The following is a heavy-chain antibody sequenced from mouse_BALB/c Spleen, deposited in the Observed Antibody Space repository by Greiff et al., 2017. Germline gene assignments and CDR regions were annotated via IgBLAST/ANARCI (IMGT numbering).Heavy chain of an antibody. CDR2: INPSSGYT. V-gene: IGHV1-4*01. CDR1: GFTFTSYT. CDR3: ASYRYYAMDY. J-gene: IGHJ4*01. D-gene: IGHD5-5*01. Sequence: VQLQQSGAELVRPGASVKMSCKASGFTFTSYTMHWVKQRPGQGLEWIGYINPSSGYTNYNQKFKDKATLTADKSSSTAYMQLSSLTSEDSAVYNCASYRYYAMDYWGQGTSVTVAS.